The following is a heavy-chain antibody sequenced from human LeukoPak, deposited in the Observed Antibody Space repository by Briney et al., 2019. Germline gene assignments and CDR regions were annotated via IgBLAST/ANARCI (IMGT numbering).Heavy chain of an antibody. CDR3: ARDRYYDSSGYYNPHFDT. D-gene: IGHD3-22*01. CDR2: IYTSGST. CDR1: GGSISSYY. J-gene: IGHJ3*02. V-gene: IGHV4-4*07. Sequence: SETLSLTCTVSGGSISSYYWSWIRQPAGKGLEWIGRIYTSGSTNYNPSLKSRVTMSVDTSKNQFSLKLSSVTAADTAVYYCARDRYYDSSGYYNPHFDTWGQGTMVTVSS.